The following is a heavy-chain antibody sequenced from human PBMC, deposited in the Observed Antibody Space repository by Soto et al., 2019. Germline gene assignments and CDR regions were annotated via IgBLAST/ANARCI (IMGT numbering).Heavy chain of an antibody. V-gene: IGHV4-59*01. CDR3: ARGSDDFYGMDV. D-gene: IGHD3-10*01. CDR2: IYYSGST. CDR1: DGSISSYY. J-gene: IGHJ6*02. Sequence: SETLSLACSVSDGSISSYYGSWIRQPPGKGLEWIGYIYYSGSTNYNPPLKSRVTISVDTSKNQFSLKLSSVTAADTAVYYCARGSDDFYGMDVWGQGTTVTVSS.